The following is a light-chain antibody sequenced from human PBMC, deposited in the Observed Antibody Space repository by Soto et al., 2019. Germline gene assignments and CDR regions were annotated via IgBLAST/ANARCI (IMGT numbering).Light chain of an antibody. V-gene: IGKV3D-15*01. CDR1: QGVXSY. CDR2: AQS. CDR3: QQYNKLTTWT. J-gene: IGKJ1*01. Sequence: IVLTQSTSTLSLSPGERATLSCRASQGVXSYFCWDQQKPGQAPRVLISAQSNRATGIPARFIGSGSGKEFTLIISSLQSEYFLGYYCQQYNKLTTWTFGQGTKVDIK.